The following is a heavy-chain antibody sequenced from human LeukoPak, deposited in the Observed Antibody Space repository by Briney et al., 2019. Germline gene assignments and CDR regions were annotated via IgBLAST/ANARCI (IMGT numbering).Heavy chain of an antibody. CDR3: ARTLLYSSSWYLDP. J-gene: IGHJ5*02. D-gene: IGHD6-13*01. Sequence: GGSLRLSCAASGFTFSDYYMSWIRQAPGKGLEWVSYISSSGSTIYYADSVKGRFTISRDNAKNSLYLQMNSLRAEDTAVYYCARTLLYSSSWYLDPWGQGTLVTVYS. CDR1: GFTFSDYY. V-gene: IGHV3-11*01. CDR2: ISSSGSTI.